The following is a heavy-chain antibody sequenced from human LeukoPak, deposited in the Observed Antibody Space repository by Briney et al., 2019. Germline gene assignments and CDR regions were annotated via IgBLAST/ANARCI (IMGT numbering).Heavy chain of an antibody. D-gene: IGHD2-2*01. CDR1: GFTFGEYA. CDR2: VNWNGGTT. CDR3: ARSARRGTLVPAALFDTRYYFYYYMDV. Sequence: GGSLRLSRAASGFTFGEYAMSWVRQVPGKGLEWVSGVNWNGGTTAYADSVQGRFTVSRDSANNSLYLQMNSLRAEDTALYYCARSARRGTLVPAALFDTRYYFYYYMDVWGKGTTVTVSS. J-gene: IGHJ6*03. V-gene: IGHV3-20*04.